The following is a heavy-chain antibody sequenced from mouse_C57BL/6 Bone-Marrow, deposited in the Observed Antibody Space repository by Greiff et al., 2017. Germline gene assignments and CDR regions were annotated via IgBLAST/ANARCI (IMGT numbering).Heavy chain of an antibody. Sequence: VQLQQPGAELVRPGSSVKLSCKASGYTFTSYWMHWVKQRPIQGLEWIGNIDPSDSETHYNQKFKDKATLTVDKSSSTAYMQLSSLTSEDSAVYDCARRREIYGKEYYFDYWGQGTTLTVSS. J-gene: IGHJ2*01. V-gene: IGHV1-52*01. D-gene: IGHD2-1*01. CDR2: IDPSDSET. CDR3: ARRREIYGKEYYFDY. CDR1: GYTFTSYW.